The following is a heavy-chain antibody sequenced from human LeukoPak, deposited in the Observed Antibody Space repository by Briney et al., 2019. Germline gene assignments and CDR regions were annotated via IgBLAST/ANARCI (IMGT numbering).Heavy chain of an antibody. V-gene: IGHV3-13*01. CDR1: GFTFRNYD. Sequence: GGSPRLSCAASGFTFRNYDMHWVRQATGKGLEWVSSIDTGEYSYYLASVKGRFTISRENAKNSLYLQMNSLRAGDTAVYYCARGAETGFDIWGQGTMVTVSS. J-gene: IGHJ3*02. CDR3: ARGAETGFDI. CDR2: IDTGEYS.